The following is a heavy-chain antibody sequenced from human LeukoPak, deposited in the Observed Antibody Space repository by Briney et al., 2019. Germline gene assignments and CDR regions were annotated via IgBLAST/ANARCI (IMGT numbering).Heavy chain of an antibody. Sequence: SETLSLTCAVYGGSFSGYYWSWIRQPPGKWLEWIGEINHSGSTNYNPSLKSRVTISVDTSKNQFSLKLSSVTAADTAVYYCARGRVKYYYGSGSNNRFDPWGQGTLVTVSS. J-gene: IGHJ5*02. CDR1: GGSFSGYY. D-gene: IGHD3-10*01. CDR2: INHSGST. V-gene: IGHV4-34*01. CDR3: ARGRVKYYYGSGSNNRFDP.